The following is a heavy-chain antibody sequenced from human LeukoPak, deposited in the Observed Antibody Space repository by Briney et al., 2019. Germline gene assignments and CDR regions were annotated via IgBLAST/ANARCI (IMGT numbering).Heavy chain of an antibody. CDR3: ARGGGQQLDLDY. CDR2: INHSGST. V-gene: IGHV4-34*01. CDR1: GGSFSGYY. D-gene: IGHD6-13*01. J-gene: IGHJ4*02. Sequence: SETLSLTCAVYGGSFSGYYWSWIRQPPGKGLEWIGEINHSGSTNYNPSLKSRVTTSVDTSKNQFSLKLSSVTAADTAVYYCARGGGQQLDLDYWGQGTLVTVSS.